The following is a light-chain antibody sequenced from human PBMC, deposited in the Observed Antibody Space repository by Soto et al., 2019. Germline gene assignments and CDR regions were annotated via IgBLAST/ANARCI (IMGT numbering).Light chain of an antibody. CDR3: QQYQSYPWT. Sequence: DIQMTQSPSTLSASVGDRVTITCRASQSISSWLAWYQQKPGKAPKLLIYDASSLDSGVPSRFRGSGSGTEVTLTISSLQTDDFETYYGQQYQSYPWTFGQGTKVDIK. J-gene: IGKJ1*01. CDR2: DAS. V-gene: IGKV1-5*01. CDR1: QSISSW.